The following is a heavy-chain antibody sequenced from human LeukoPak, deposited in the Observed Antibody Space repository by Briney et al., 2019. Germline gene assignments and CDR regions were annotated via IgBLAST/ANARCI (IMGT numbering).Heavy chain of an antibody. Sequence: ASVKVSCKTSGFMFTAYYIHWVRQVPGQGLEWMGWINPDGDVTKSAQKFQGRVTMTTDKSINTVFMELSGLTSDDTALYYCARGPNHYYYMDFWGKGTTVSVTS. V-gene: IGHV1-2*02. CDR1: GFMFTAYY. CDR2: INPDGDVT. D-gene: IGHD2-8*01. CDR3: ARGPNHYYYMDF. J-gene: IGHJ6*03.